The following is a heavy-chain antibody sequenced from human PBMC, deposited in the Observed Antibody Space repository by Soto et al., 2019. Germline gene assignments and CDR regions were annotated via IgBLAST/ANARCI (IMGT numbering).Heavy chain of an antibody. CDR2: IIPILGIA. CDR1: GGTFSSYT. V-gene: IGHV1-69*02. CDR3: ARGVSSAQTDY. D-gene: IGHD3-22*01. Sequence: QVQLVQSGAEVKKPGFSVKVSCKASGGTFSSYTISWVRQAPGQGLEWMGRIIPILGIANYAQKFQGRVTITADKSTSTAYMELSSLRSEDTAVYYCARGVSSAQTDYWGQGTLVTVSS. J-gene: IGHJ4*02.